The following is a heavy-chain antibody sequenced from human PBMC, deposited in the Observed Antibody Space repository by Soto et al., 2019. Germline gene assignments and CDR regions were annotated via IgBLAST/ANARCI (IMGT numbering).Heavy chain of an antibody. D-gene: IGHD3-10*01. CDR3: ARLSSNGNHDSGSLGGDKVYGVDV. Sequence: SETLSLTCAVYGGSFSGYYWSWIRQTPGKGLEWIGEINHSGSIDYNPSLKSRVTISVDTSKNQFSLKLSSVTAADTAVYYCARLSSNGNHDSGSLGGDKVYGVDVWGQGTTVTVSS. CDR2: INHSGSI. J-gene: IGHJ6*02. CDR1: GGSFSGYY. V-gene: IGHV4-34*01.